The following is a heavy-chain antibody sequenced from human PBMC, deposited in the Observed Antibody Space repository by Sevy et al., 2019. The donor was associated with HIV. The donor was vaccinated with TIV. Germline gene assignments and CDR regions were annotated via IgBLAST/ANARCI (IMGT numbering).Heavy chain of an antibody. J-gene: IGHJ4*02. Sequence: GGSLRLSCAASGFSFSSYGMHWVRQAPGKGLEWMSYIQYDGSKKDYGDSVKGRFTISRDNSKNTLYLKMNSLRVGDTAVFYCVKEGGGEGGDHWGQGTLVTVSS. CDR3: VKEGGGEGGDH. D-gene: IGHD2-21*01. CDR1: GFSFSSYG. V-gene: IGHV3-30*02. CDR2: IQYDGSKK.